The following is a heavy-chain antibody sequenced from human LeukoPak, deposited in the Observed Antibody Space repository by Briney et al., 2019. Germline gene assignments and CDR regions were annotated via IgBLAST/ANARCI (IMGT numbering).Heavy chain of an antibody. V-gene: IGHV3-23*01. CDR3: AKAGRGYGDYVDYMDV. CDR2: ISGSGGRT. Sequence: GGTLRLSCAAYGFTFSSYAMSWVRQAPGKGLEWVSSISGSGGRTNDADPVKGRFTISRDNSKNTLYLQMNSLRAEDTAVYYCAKAGRGYGDYVDYMDVWGKGTTVTVSS. J-gene: IGHJ6*03. D-gene: IGHD4-17*01. CDR1: GFTFSSYA.